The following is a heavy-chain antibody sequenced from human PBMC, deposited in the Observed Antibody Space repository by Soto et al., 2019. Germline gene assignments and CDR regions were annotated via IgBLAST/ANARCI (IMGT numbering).Heavy chain of an antibody. CDR2: INHSGST. V-gene: IGHV4-34*01. Sequence: SETLSLTCAVYDGSFSGYYWSWISQPPGKGLEWIGEINHSGSTNYNPSLKSRVTISVDTSKNQFSLKLSSVTAADTAVYYCAGGEVLRSTWFDPWGQGTLVTVAS. D-gene: IGHD5-12*01. J-gene: IGHJ5*02. CDR1: DGSFSGYY. CDR3: AGGEVLRSTWFDP.